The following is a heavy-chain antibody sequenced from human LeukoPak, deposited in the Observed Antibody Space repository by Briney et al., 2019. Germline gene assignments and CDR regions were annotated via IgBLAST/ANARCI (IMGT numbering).Heavy chain of an antibody. D-gene: IGHD6-13*01. CDR1: GGTFSSYA. Sequence: SVKVSCKASGGTFSSYAISWVRQAPGQGLEWMGRIIPILGIANYAQKFQGRVTITADKSTSTAYMELSSLRSEDTAVYYCARGYSSSKYYFDYWGQGTLVTVSS. J-gene: IGHJ4*02. CDR2: IIPILGIA. V-gene: IGHV1-69*04. CDR3: ARGYSSSKYYFDY.